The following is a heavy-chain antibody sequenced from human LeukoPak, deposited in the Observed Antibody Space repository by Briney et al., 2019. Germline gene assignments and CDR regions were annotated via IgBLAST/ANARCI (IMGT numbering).Heavy chain of an antibody. D-gene: IGHD1-26*01. Sequence: FLRLSCAVSAFTFSSYDMHWVRQATGKVREWVSAIGTAGDTYYPGSVKGRFTISRENAKNSLYLQMNSLRAGDTAVYYCARALGATTGNYYYYMDVWGKGTTVTISS. CDR2: IGTAGDT. CDR3: ARALGATTGNYYYYMDV. V-gene: IGHV3-13*01. J-gene: IGHJ6*03. CDR1: AFTFSSYD.